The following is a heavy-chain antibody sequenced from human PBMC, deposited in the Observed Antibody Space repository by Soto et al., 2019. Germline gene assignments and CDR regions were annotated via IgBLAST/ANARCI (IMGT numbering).Heavy chain of an antibody. D-gene: IGHD2-15*01. CDR2: ISGSGGST. Sequence: VQLLESGGGLVQPGGSLRLSCAASGFTFSSYAMSWVRQAPGKGLEWVSAISGSGGSTYYADSVKGRFTISRDNSKNTLYLQMNSLRAEDTAVYYWAKSPAVVVVAALSYWGQGTLVTVSS. V-gene: IGHV3-23*01. CDR1: GFTFSSYA. CDR3: AKSPAVVVVAALSY. J-gene: IGHJ4*02.